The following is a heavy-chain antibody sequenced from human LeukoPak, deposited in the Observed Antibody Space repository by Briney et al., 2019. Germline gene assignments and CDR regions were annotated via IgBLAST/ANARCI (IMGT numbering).Heavy chain of an antibody. CDR1: GYTFTSYA. J-gene: IGHJ4*02. V-gene: IGHV1-3*01. Sequence: ASVKVSCKASGYTFTSYAMHWVRQAPGQRLEWMGWINAGNGNTKYSQKFQGRVTITRDTSASTAYMELSSLRSEDTAVYYCASSGSGGSGSYYNGFFDYWGQGTLVTVSS. CDR3: ASSGSGGSGSYYNGFFDY. CDR2: INAGNGNT. D-gene: IGHD3-10*01.